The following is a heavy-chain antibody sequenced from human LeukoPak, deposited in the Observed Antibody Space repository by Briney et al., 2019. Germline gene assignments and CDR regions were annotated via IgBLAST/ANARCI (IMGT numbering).Heavy chain of an antibody. V-gene: IGHV3-66*01. CDR2: IVSVGIT. CDR1: GFTVSSKY. CDR3: ARVQGTALFRWY. J-gene: IGHJ4*02. Sequence: GGSLTLSCAASGFTVSSKYMTWVRPAPGKGVAGVSVIVSVGITYYADSVRGRFTTSRDNTKSTLYLQMNSLRAEDTAVYNCARVQGTALFRWYWGQGTLVTVSS. D-gene: IGHD2-21*01.